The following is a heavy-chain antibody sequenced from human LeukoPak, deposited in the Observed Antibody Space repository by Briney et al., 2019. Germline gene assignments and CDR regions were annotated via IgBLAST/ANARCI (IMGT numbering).Heavy chain of an antibody. D-gene: IGHD3-9*01. V-gene: IGHV3-7*01. Sequence: SGGSLRLSCASSGFIFSSYWMSWVRQAPGKGLEWVANIQEHGSETYYVDSVKGRFTISRDNAKNSLYLQMNSLRAEDTAVYFCVRDTQGRDYNALTRYYHYYYYMDVWGKGTTVTVSS. CDR3: VRDTQGRDYNALTRYYHYYYYMDV. CDR2: IQEHGSET. CDR1: GFIFSSYW. J-gene: IGHJ6*03.